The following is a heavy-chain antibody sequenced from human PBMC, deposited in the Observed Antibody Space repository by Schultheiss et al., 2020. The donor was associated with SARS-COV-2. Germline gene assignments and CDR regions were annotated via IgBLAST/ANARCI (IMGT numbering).Heavy chain of an antibody. V-gene: IGHV4-34*01. CDR2: INHSGST. CDR3: ARSGRTYYYDSSGYWAY. J-gene: IGHJ4*02. CDR1: GGSFSGYY. Sequence: SETLSLTCAVYGGSFSGYYWSWIRQPPGKGLEWIGEINHSGSTNYNPSLKSRVTISVDTSKNKFSLKLSSVTAADTAVYYCARSGRTYYYDSSGYWAYWGQGTLVTVSS. D-gene: IGHD3-22*01.